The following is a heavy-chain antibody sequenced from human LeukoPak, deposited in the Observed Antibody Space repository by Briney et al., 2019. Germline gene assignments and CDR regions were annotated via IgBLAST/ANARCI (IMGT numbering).Heavy chain of an antibody. CDR2: MNPKSGNT. V-gene: IGHV1-8*01. CDR1: GYTFTNYN. D-gene: IGHD2-8*01. Sequence: ASVKVSCKPSGYTFTNYNINWVRQATGQGLEWMGWMNPKSGNTGYAQKFQGRVTMTSNTSIRTGYMELTSLRSEDTAVYYCARTPPAYCSDGVCYNDYYYGMDVWGQGTTVTVSS. J-gene: IGHJ6*02. CDR3: ARTPPAYCSDGVCYNDYYYGMDV.